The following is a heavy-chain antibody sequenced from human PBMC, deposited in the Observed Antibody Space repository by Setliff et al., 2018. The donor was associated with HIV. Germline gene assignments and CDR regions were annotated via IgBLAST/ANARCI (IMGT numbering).Heavy chain of an antibody. D-gene: IGHD2-2*01. J-gene: IGHJ3*02. V-gene: IGHV3-21*01. CDR1: GFTFRTYS. Sequence: GGSLRLSCAASGFTFRTYSMNWVRQAPGKGLEWLSSISAAGTYTYYADAVRGRFTISRDNANNSLWLQMSTLRAEDTALYYCARSRSTRDAFDTWGRGTMVTVSS. CDR2: ISAAGTYT. CDR3: ARSRSTRDAFDT.